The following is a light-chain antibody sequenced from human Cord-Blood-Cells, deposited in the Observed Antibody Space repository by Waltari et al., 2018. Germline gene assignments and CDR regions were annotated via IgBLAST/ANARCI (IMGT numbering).Light chain of an antibody. CDR1: QSVSSN. CDR3: QQYNSWPQYT. CDR2: GAS. J-gene: IGKJ2*01. Sequence: EIVMTQSPATLSVSPGERATLSCRASQSVSSNLAWYQQKPGQAPRRLIYGASTRATGITARFSGSGSGTEFTLTNSSLQSEDIAVYYSQQYNSWPQYTFGQGTKREIK. V-gene: IGKV3-15*01.